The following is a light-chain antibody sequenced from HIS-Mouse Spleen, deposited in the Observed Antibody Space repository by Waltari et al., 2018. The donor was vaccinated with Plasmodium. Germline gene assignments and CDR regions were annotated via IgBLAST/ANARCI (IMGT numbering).Light chain of an antibody. CDR2: EVS. CDR3: SSYAGSNNLV. CDR1: SSDVCGYNY. J-gene: IGLJ2*01. Sequence: QSALTQPPSASGSPGPSGTIPCTGTSSDVCGYNYAPWYQQHPGKAPKLMIYEVSKRPSGVPDRFSGSKSGNTASLTVSGLQAEDEADYYCSSYAGSNNLVFGGGTKLTVL. V-gene: IGLV2-8*01.